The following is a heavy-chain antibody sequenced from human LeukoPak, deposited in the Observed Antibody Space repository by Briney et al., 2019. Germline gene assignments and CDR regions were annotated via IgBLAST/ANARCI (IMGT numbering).Heavy chain of an antibody. CDR2: ISGSGGST. CDR1: GFTFSSYA. J-gene: IGHJ4*02. CDR3: AAPASWQLKKTLIDY. D-gene: IGHD6-6*01. V-gene: IGHV3-23*01. Sequence: GGSLRLSCAASGFTFSSYAMSWVRQAPGKGLEWVSGISGSGGSTYYADSVKGRFTISRDNSKNTLYLQMNSLRAEDTAVYYCAAPASWQLKKTLIDYWGQGTLVTVSS.